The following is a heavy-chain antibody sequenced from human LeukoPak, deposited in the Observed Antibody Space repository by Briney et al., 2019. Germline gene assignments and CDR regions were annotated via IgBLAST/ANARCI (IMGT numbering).Heavy chain of an antibody. J-gene: IGHJ4*02. Sequence: KTSETLSLTCTVSGGSISSYYWSWIRQPPGKGLEWIGYIYYSGSTNYDPSLKSRVTMSVDTSKNQFSLKLSSVTAADTAVYYCARDRAYSGYDYEGYDYWGQGTLVTVSS. V-gene: IGHV4-59*12. CDR1: GGSISSYY. D-gene: IGHD5-12*01. CDR3: ARDRAYSGYDYEGYDY. CDR2: IYYSGST.